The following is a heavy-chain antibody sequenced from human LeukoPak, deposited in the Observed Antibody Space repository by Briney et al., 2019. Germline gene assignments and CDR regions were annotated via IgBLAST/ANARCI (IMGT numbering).Heavy chain of an antibody. Sequence: GASVKVSCKASGYTFTSYDINWVRQATGQGLEWMGWISAYNGNTNYAQKLQGRVTMTTDTSTSTAYMELRSLRSDDTAVYYCARGRYNYALEDYFDYWGQGTLVTVSS. CDR2: ISAYNGNT. CDR3: ARGRYNYALEDYFDY. CDR1: GYTFTSYD. D-gene: IGHD5-18*01. J-gene: IGHJ4*02. V-gene: IGHV1-18*01.